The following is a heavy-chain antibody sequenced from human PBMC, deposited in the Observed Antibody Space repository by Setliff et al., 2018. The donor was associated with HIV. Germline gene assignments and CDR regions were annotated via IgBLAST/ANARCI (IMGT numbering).Heavy chain of an antibody. CDR3: ATGRIPGIPAVIVY. CDR1: GFTLNELS. D-gene: IGHD6-13*01. CDR2: FDPEAGEI. J-gene: IGHJ4*02. Sequence: ASVKVSCKISGFTLNELSIQWVRQAPAKGLEWMGGFDPEAGEIIYAQKFQGRVTMTEDTSTDTAYMDLSSLRSEDTAVYYCATGRIPGIPAVIVYWGQGTLVTVSS. V-gene: IGHV1-24*01.